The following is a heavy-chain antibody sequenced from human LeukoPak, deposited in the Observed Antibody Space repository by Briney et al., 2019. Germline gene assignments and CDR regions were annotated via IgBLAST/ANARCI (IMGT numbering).Heavy chain of an antibody. V-gene: IGHV3-30*18. J-gene: IGHJ3*02. Sequence: GSLRLSCAASGFTFRSYGMHWVRQAPGKGLEWGAVISYEGSNKYYADSVKGRFTISRDNSKNTLYLQMNSLRAEDTAVYYCANLDIVVVPAAMGDAFDIWGQGTMVTVSS. CDR3: ANLDIVVVPAAMGDAFDI. CDR2: ISYEGSNK. D-gene: IGHD2-2*03. CDR1: GFTFRSYG.